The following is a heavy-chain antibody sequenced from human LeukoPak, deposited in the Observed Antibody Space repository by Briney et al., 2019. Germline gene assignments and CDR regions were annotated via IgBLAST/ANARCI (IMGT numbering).Heavy chain of an antibody. CDR1: GGSFSGYY. D-gene: IGHD3-10*01. V-gene: IGHV4-34*01. CDR2: INHSGST. J-gene: IGHJ4*02. CDR3: ARGSTMVRGVNPFDY. Sequence: SETLSLTCAVYGGSFSGYYWSRIRQPPGKGLEWIGEINHSGSTNYNPSLKSRVTISVDTSKNQFSLKLSSVTAADTAVYYCARGSTMVRGVNPFDYWGQGTLVTVSS.